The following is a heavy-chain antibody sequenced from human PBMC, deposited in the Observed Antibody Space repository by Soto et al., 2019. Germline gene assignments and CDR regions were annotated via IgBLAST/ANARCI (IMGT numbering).Heavy chain of an antibody. V-gene: IGHV3-11*01. CDR3: XXXXXXAFFVY. Sequence: QVQLVESGGGLVKPGGSLRLSCAASXXTXSDYYMSWIRQAPGKGLEWVSYISSRSSTIFYADSVKGRFTISRDNVKNSLYLQMNSLRAEXTXXXXXXXXXXXAFFVYWGQGILVTVSS. J-gene: IGHJ4*02. CDR2: ISSRSSTI. CDR1: XXTXSDYY.